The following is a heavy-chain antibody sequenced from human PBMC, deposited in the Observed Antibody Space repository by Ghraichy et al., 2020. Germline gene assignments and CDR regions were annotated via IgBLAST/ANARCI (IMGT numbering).Heavy chain of an antibody. D-gene: IGHD1-26*01. CDR3: AADRGATNLPDY. CDR1: GFTFTSST. V-gene: IGHV1-58*02. CDR2: IVVGSGET. J-gene: IGHJ4*02. Sequence: SVKVSCKASGFTFTSSTIHWVRQARGQRLEWIGWIVVGSGETNYAQNFQERVTITRDMSTSTAYMELSSLRSEDTAVYYCAADRGATNLPDYWGKGTLVTVSS.